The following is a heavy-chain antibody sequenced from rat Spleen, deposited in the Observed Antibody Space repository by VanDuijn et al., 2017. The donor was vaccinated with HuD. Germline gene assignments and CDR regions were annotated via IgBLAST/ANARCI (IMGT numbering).Heavy chain of an antibody. D-gene: IGHD5-1*01. CDR2: ISYDGSST. Sequence: EVQLVESGGGLVQPGRSLKLSCAASGFTFSNYGMAWVRQAPTKGLEWVATISYDGSSTYYRDSVKGRFTISRDNAKSTLYLQMDSLRSEDTATYYCARPETGPGDWFAYWGQGTLVTVSS. J-gene: IGHJ3*01. CDR3: ARPETGPGDWFAY. CDR1: GFTFSNYG. V-gene: IGHV5-29*01.